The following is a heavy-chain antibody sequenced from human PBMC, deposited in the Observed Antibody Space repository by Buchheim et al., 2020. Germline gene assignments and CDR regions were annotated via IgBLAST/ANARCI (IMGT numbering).Heavy chain of an antibody. CDR3: ARDRGSGWSYYYYGLDV. D-gene: IGHD6-19*01. CDR2: ISYDGSTI. CDR1: GFTFSHYS. V-gene: IGHV3-30*04. J-gene: IGHJ6*02. Sequence: QVQLVESGGGVVQPGRSLRLSCAASGFTFSHYSVHWVRQAPGKGLEWVAVISYDGSTIYYADSVKGRFNFSRETSQNPLSLQMNSLRAEDTAVYYCARDRGSGWSYYYYGLDVWGQGTT.